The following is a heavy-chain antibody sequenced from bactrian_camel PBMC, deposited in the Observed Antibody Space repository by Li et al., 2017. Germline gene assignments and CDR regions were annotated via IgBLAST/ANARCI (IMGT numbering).Heavy chain of an antibody. Sequence: VQLVESGGGLVQPGGSLTLSCAASGYDFERNGMSWVRQVPGKGLEWVSPISSGGTATYYTDSVKGRFTISRDNAKNTLYLQMNSLKSEDTARYYCTTFYLLYEYNDWGQGTQVTVS. J-gene: IGHJ4*01. D-gene: IGHD2*01. CDR1: GYDFERNG. CDR3: TTFYLLYEYND. V-gene: IGHV3S40*01. CDR2: ISSGGTAT.